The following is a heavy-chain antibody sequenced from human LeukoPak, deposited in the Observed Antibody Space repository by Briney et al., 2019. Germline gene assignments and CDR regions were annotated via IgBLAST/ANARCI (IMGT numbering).Heavy chain of an antibody. J-gene: IGHJ4*02. CDR2: ISWNSGSI. CDR3: ARDRAVAGLFDC. Sequence: PGGSLRLSCAASGFTFDDYAMHWVRQAPGKGLEWVSSISWNSGSIGYADSVKGRFTISRDNAKNSVYLQMNSLRAEDTAVYYCARDRAVAGLFDCWGQRTLVTVSS. D-gene: IGHD6-19*01. CDR1: GFTFDDYA. V-gene: IGHV3-9*01.